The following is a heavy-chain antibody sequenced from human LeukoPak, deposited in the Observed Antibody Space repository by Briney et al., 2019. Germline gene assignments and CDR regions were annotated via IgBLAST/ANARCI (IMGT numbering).Heavy chain of an antibody. D-gene: IGHD1-7*01. CDR2: INDSGRT. V-gene: IGHV4-34*01. J-gene: IGHJ6*03. CDR1: GGSFSNYY. Sequence: NPSETLSLTCAVYGGSFSNYYWSWLRQPPGKGLEWIGEINDSGRTNYNPSLMSRVTVSVDTSKKQFSLRLTSVTATDTAVYYCARRWNYGRNYYIDVWGKGATVSVSS. CDR3: ARRWNYGRNYYIDV.